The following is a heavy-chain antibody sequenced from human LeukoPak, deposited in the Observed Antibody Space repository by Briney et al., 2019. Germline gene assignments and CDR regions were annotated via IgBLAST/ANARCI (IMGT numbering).Heavy chain of an antibody. V-gene: IGHV3-21*04. CDR2: ISGGSTYI. CDR3: VRDRGTYRPIDY. CDR1: GFIFTNYN. J-gene: IGHJ4*02. Sequence: GGSLRLSCAASGFIFTNYNINWVRQAPGKGLEWVSSISGGSTYIYYADSVKGRFTISRDNAQNSLYLQMNSLRAEDTAIYYCVRDRGTYRPIDYWGQGTLVTVSS. D-gene: IGHD1-26*01.